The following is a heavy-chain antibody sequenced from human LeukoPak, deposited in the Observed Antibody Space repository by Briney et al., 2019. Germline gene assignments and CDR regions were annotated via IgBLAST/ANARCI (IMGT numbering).Heavy chain of an antibody. J-gene: IGHJ4*02. Sequence: KPSETLSLTCTVSGGSISSSSYYWGWIRQPPGKGLEWIGSIYYSGSTYYNPSLKSRVTISVDTSKNQFSLKLSSVTAADTAVYYCAKLLWFGESYGPSRELGNYWGQGTLVTVSS. V-gene: IGHV4-39*01. D-gene: IGHD3-10*01. CDR2: IYYSGST. CDR1: GGSISSSSYY. CDR3: AKLLWFGESYGPSRELGNY.